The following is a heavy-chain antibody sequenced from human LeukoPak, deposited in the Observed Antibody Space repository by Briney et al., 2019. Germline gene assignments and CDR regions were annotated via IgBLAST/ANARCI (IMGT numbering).Heavy chain of an antibody. CDR2: ISSSSSYI. J-gene: IGHJ4*02. CDR3: ARTNIVAAPHGDY. D-gene: IGHD6-13*01. CDR1: GFTFSSYS. Sequence: MPGGSLRLSCAASGFTFSSYSMNWVRQAPGKGLEWVSSISSSSSYIYYADSVKGRFAISRDNAKNSLYLQMNSLRAEDTAVYYCARTNIVAAPHGDYWAREPWSPSP. V-gene: IGHV3-21*01.